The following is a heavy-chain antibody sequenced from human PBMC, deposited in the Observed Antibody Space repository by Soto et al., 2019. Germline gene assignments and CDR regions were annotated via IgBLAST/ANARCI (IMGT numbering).Heavy chain of an antibody. V-gene: IGHV1-69*06. CDR1: GGPFSSYA. CDR2: IIPIFGTA. D-gene: IGHD3-9*01. CDR3: ARVNYDILTGYPKEYFQH. J-gene: IGHJ1*01. Sequence: SVKVSCKASGGPFSSYAISWVRQAPGQGLEWMGGIIPIFGTANYAQKFQGRVTITADKSTSTAYMELSSLRSEDTAVYYCARVNYDILTGYPKEYFQHWGQGTLVTVSS.